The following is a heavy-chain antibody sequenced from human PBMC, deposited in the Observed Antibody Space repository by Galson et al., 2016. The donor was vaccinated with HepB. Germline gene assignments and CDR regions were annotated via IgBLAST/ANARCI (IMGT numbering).Heavy chain of an antibody. CDR3: ARCGIDYRWFDP. D-gene: IGHD5-12*01. V-gene: IGHV1-69*13. CDR2: IIPLFGTV. Sequence: QSGAEVKKPGTSVKVSCKASGYTFTSYEINWVRQAPGQGLEWMGGIIPLFGTVNYAQKFQGRITITADESTSTAYMDLSSLRSEDTAVYYCARCGIDYRWFDPWGQGTLVIVSS. CDR1: GYTFTSYE. J-gene: IGHJ5*02.